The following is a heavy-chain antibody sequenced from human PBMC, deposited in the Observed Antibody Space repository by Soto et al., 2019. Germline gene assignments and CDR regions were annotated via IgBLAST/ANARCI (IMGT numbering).Heavy chain of an antibody. J-gene: IGHJ6*02. Sequence: QVQLVQSGAEVKKPGSSVTVSCKASGVTFSSYAISWVRQAPGQGLEWMGGIIPISGTANYAQKFQGRVTITADESTSTAYMELSSMRSEDTAVYYCARSQGSSTSLEIYYYYYYGMDVWGQGTTVTVSS. CDR1: GVTFSSYA. D-gene: IGHD2-2*01. CDR3: ARSQGSSTSLEIYYYYYYGMDV. V-gene: IGHV1-69*01. CDR2: IIPISGTA.